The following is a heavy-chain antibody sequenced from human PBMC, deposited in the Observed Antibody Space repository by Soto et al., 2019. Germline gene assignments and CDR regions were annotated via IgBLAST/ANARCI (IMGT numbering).Heavy chain of an antibody. J-gene: IGHJ4*02. CDR1: GFTFSSYG. D-gene: IGHD6-19*01. CDR3: ARDCAGYSSAWFQRGGFDY. CDR2: ICNDGSNI. Sequence: QVQLVESGGGVVQPGRSLRLSCAASGFTFSSYGMHWVRQAPGTAQEWVAVICNDGSNIYYADSVKGRCTISRYTTTNTRYPQMTSIGSVDTAVDYCARDCAGYSSAWFQRGGFDYWGQGTLGTVSA. V-gene: IGHV3-33*01.